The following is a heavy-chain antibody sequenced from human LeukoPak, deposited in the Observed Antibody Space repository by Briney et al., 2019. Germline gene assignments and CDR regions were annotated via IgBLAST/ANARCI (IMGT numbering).Heavy chain of an antibody. CDR3: VSHASSGWRNWFDP. D-gene: IGHD6-19*01. CDR1: GFRISDYY. Sequence: PGGSLRLSCAASGFRISDYYMSWIRQAPGKGLELLSYITTTGSTIYYADSVKGRFTISRDNAKNSLYLQMNSLRAEDTAVYYCVSHASSGWRNWFDPWGQGTLVTVSS. V-gene: IGHV3-11*04. J-gene: IGHJ5*02. CDR2: ITTTGSTI.